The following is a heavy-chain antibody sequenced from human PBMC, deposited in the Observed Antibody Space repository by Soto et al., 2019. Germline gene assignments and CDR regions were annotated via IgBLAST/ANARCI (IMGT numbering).Heavy chain of an antibody. D-gene: IGHD4-4*01. CDR2: INPSGGST. V-gene: IGHV1-46*01. J-gene: IGHJ4*02. Sequence: QVQLVQSGAEVKKPGASVKVSCKASGYTFSTYYMHWVRQAPGQGYEWMGIINPSGGSTTYAQKFQGRVTMNRDTSTTTVYMELSSLKSEDTAVYYCARYDYNGYYFDYWGQGTLVTVSS. CDR1: GYTFSTYY. CDR3: ARYDYNGYYFDY.